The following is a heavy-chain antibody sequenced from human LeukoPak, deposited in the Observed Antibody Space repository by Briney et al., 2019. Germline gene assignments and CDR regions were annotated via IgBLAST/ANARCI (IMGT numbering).Heavy chain of an antibody. V-gene: IGHV3-30-3*01. CDR3: ARGGYSYGHYFDY. CDR1: GFTFSSYA. CDR2: ISYDGSNK. D-gene: IGHD5-18*01. J-gene: IGHJ4*02. Sequence: GGSLRLSCAASGFTFSSYAMHWVRQAPGKELEWVAVISYDGSNKYYADSVKGRFTISRDNSKNTLYLQMNSLRAEDTAVYYCARGGYSYGHYFDYWGQGTLVTVSS.